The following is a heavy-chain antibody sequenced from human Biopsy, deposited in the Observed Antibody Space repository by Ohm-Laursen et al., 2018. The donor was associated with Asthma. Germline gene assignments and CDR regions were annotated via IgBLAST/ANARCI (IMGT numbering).Heavy chain of an antibody. Sequence: SETLSLTCPVSGGSITSSSYYWGWIRQPPGKGMEWIGSMYHSGSPYSHPSLKSRATISVDTSKNRLSLKMSSGTAADTAVYFCVRHQYSSSWSTFDYWGQGALVTVSS. CDR2: MYHSGSP. CDR3: VRHQYSSSWSTFDY. D-gene: IGHD3-22*01. V-gene: IGHV4-39*01. J-gene: IGHJ4*02. CDR1: GGSITSSSYY.